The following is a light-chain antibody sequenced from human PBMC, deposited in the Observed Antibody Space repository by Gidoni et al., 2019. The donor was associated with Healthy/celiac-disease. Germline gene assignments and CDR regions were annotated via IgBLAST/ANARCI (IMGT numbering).Light chain of an antibody. V-gene: IGKV1-39*01. CDR3: QQCYSTSVT. J-gene: IGKJ3*01. CDR2: PAS. Sequence: GDRVTITCRASHSIRSYLDWYQQKPVKAPKLLIYPASSWQSGVPSRFSGSGSGTDFTLTISSLQPEAFATYYCQQCYSTSVTFGPGTKVDIK. CDR1: HSIRSY.